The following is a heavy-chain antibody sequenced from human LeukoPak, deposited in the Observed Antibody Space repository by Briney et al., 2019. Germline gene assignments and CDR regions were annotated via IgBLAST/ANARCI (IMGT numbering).Heavy chain of an antibody. CDR3: ARDREQGARGVLIDY. Sequence: SETLSLTCAVYGGSFSGYYWSWIRQPPGKGLEWIGEINHSGSTNYNPSLKSRVTISVDTSKNQFSLKLSSVTAADTAVYYCARDREQGARGVLIDYWGQGTLVTVSS. V-gene: IGHV4-34*01. CDR2: INHSGST. CDR1: GGSFSGYY. D-gene: IGHD3-10*01. J-gene: IGHJ4*02.